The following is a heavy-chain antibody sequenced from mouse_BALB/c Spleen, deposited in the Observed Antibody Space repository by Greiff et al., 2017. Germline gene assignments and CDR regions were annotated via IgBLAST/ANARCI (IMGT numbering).Heavy chain of an antibody. CDR3: PSPSTIITTRFAY. J-gene: IGHJ3*01. D-gene: IGHD2-4*01. V-gene: IGHV2-6-7*01. Sequence: QVQLQQSGPGLVAPSQSLSITCTVSGFSLTGYGVNWVRQPPGKGLEWLGMIWVDGSTDYNSALISRLSISKDNSKSQVFLQMNSLQTDDTARYYWPSPSTIITTRFAYWGQGTLGTGSA. CDR2: IWVDGST. CDR1: GFSLTGYG.